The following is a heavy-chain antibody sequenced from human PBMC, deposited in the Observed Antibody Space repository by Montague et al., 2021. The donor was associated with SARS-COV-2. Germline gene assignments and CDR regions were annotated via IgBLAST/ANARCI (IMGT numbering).Heavy chain of an antibody. Sequence: TLSLTCTVSGGSISSGSYYWSWIRQPAGKGLEWIGRIYTSGTTNYNPSLKSRVTISIDTSKNQFSLTVNSVTAADTAMYYCARGPGLAGYTAGLGYWGQGTLVTVSS. J-gene: IGHJ4*02. CDR2: IYTSGTT. V-gene: IGHV4-61*02. D-gene: IGHD3-16*01. CDR3: ARGPGLAGYTAGLGY. CDR1: GGSISSGSYY.